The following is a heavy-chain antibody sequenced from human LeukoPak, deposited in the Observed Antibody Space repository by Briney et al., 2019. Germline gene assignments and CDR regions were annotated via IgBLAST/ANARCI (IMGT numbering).Heavy chain of an antibody. V-gene: IGHV4-59*08. CDR3: ARRAYYDTSGYYPASGYFDL. Sequence: PSETLSLTCTVSGGSIFSYYFNWIRQPPGKGLEWIGYIYSNGITSYNPSLRSRSTISIATSKNQFPLRLTSVTAADTATYYCARRAYYDTSGYYPASGYFDLWGRGTLVTVSS. J-gene: IGHJ2*01. CDR1: GGSIFSYY. CDR2: IYSNGIT. D-gene: IGHD3-22*01.